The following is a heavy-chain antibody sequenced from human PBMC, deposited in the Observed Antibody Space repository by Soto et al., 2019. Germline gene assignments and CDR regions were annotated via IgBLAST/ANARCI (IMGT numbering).Heavy chain of an antibody. V-gene: IGHV4-59*01. CDR1: GGSISSYY. D-gene: IGHD6-13*01. CDR2: IYYSGST. J-gene: IGHJ6*03. Sequence: QVQLQESGPGLVKPSETLSLTCTVSGGSISSYYWSWIRQPPGKGLEWIGYIYYSGSTNYNPSLKSRVTISVDTSKNQFSLKLSSVTAAGTAVYYCARSGGAAAGTSGSGYYYYYMDVWGKGTTVTVSS. CDR3: ARSGGAAAGTSGSGYYYYYMDV.